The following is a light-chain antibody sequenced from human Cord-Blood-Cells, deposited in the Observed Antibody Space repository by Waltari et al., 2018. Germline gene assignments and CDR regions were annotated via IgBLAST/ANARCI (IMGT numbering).Light chain of an antibody. CDR3: QQYDNLPLYT. CDR1: QDISNY. V-gene: IGKV1-33*01. Sequence: DMQMSQSPSSLSASVVDRGTITCQASQDISNYLNWYQQKPGKAPKLLIYDASNMETGVPSRFSGSGSGTDFTFTISSLQPEDIATYYCQQYDNLPLYTFGQGTKLEIK. CDR2: DAS. J-gene: IGKJ2*01.